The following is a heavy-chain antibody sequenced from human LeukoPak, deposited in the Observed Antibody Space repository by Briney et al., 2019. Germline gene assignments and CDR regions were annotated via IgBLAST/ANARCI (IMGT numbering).Heavy chain of an antibody. D-gene: IGHD5-24*01. Sequence: GGSLRLSCAASGFTFSSYSMNWVRQAPGKGLEWVSSISSSSSYIYYADSVKGRFTISRDNAKNSLYLQMNSLRAEDTAVYYCARDRTDGNWFDSWGQGTLVTVSS. CDR2: ISSSSSYI. V-gene: IGHV3-21*01. J-gene: IGHJ5*01. CDR3: ARDRTDGNWFDS. CDR1: GFTFSSYS.